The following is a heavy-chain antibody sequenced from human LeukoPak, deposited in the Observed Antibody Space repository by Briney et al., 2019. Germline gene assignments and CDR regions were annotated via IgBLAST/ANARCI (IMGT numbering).Heavy chain of an antibody. V-gene: IGHV3-30*04. CDR1: GFTFSSYA. CDR2: ISYDGSNK. Sequence: GGSLRLSCAASGFTFSSYAMHWVRQAPGKGLEWVAVISYDGSNKYYADSVKGRSTISRDNSKNTLYLQMNSLRAEDTAVYYCARDRDAFDIWGQGTMVTVSS. J-gene: IGHJ3*02. CDR3: ARDRDAFDI.